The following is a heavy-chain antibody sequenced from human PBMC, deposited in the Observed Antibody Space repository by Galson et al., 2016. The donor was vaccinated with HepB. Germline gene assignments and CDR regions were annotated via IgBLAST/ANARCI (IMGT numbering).Heavy chain of an antibody. CDR1: GGSIRSYY. J-gene: IGHJ5*02. CDR2: IYFSGSA. Sequence: SETLSLTCTVSGGSIRSYYWSWIRQPPGKGLEWIGYIYFSGSANYNPSLMSRVTISVDSSKNQFSLTLSAVTAADTAVYFCARGASSSSYGSRWFDPWGQGILVTVSS. D-gene: IGHD6-6*01. CDR3: ARGASSSSYGSRWFDP. V-gene: IGHV4-59*01.